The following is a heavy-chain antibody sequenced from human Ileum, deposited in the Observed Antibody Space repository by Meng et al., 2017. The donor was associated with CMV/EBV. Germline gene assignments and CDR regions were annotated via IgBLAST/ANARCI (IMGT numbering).Heavy chain of an antibody. CDR1: GNIFTGYY. Sequence: QMQLVQSGTELKKPGASVKVSCKASGNIFTGYYMHWVRQAPGQGLEWVGCINLNSGVIDFAQKFQGRITLTRDTSITTAYMELTRLIYDDTAVYYCARENWVYDYWGQGTLVTV. V-gene: IGHV1-2*02. CDR2: INLNSGVI. CDR3: ARENWVYDY. J-gene: IGHJ4*02. D-gene: IGHD7-27*01.